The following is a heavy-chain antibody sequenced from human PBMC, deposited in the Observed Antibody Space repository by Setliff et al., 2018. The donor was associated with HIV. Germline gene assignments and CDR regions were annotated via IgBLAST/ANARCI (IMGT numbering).Heavy chain of an antibody. Sequence: ASVKVSCKASGYTFTDYYIYWMKQAPGKGLEWMGRIDPAGGETIYAEKFQDRVTIIADTSRDTVFLEMNNLRSEDTAFYYCARLRAAGTVHYFDPWGQGTQVTVS. J-gene: IGHJ5*02. D-gene: IGHD6-13*01. V-gene: IGHV1-69-2*01. CDR1: GYTFTDYY. CDR2: IDPAGGET. CDR3: ARLRAAGTVHYFDP.